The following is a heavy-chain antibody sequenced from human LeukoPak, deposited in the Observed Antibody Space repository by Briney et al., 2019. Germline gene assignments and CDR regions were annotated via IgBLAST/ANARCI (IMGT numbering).Heavy chain of an antibody. CDR3: AKDQGYRGDILTGYYPWGLDY. V-gene: IGHV3-64*01. CDR1: GFTFRSYA. J-gene: IGHJ4*02. D-gene: IGHD3-9*01. CDR2: IDSNGGST. Sequence: PGGSLRLSCAASGFTFRSYAVYWVRQAPGKGLEYVSAIDSNGGSTYYAQSVKGRFTISRDNAKNSLYLQMNSLRAEDMALYYCAKDQGYRGDILTGYYPWGLDYWGQGTLVTVSS.